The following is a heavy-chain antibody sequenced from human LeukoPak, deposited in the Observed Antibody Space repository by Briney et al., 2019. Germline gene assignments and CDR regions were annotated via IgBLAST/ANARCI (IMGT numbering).Heavy chain of an antibody. Sequence: SETLSLTCTVSGVSISDNYWSWIRQPPGKGPEWIGYIYYTGSTNYNSSLRSRVSISVDTSKNLFSLKVNSVTAADTAVYYCARRYGSGRFDFWGQGTLVTVSS. CDR2: IYYTGST. D-gene: IGHD3-10*01. V-gene: IGHV4-59*01. CDR3: ARRYGSGRFDF. CDR1: GVSISDNY. J-gene: IGHJ4*02.